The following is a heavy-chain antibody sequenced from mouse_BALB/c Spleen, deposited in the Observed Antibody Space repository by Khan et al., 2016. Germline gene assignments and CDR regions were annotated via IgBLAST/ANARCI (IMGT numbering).Heavy chain of an antibody. D-gene: IGHD1-1*01. CDR1: GYTFTNYG. Sequence: QIQLAQSGPELKKPGETVKISCKASGYTFTNYGMNWVKQAPGKGLKWMGWINTNTGEPTYAEEFKGRFAFSLETSASTAYLQINNLKNEDTATYFCAEDYYGSNWFAYWGQGTLVTVSA. CDR2: INTNTGEP. J-gene: IGHJ3*01. CDR3: AEDYYGSNWFAY. V-gene: IGHV9-3*02.